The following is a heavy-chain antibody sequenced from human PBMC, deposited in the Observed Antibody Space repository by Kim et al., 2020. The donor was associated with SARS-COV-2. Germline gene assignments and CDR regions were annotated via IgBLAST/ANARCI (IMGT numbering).Heavy chain of an antibody. J-gene: IGHJ3*01. CDR3: AHRRFDWLFPTSGGIAFDL. D-gene: IGHD3-9*01. V-gene: IGHV2-5*02. CDR2: IYWDDNN. CDR1: GFSLSTSGVG. Sequence: SGPTLVKPTQTLTLTCTFSGFSLSTSGVGVGWIRQPPGKALEWLALIYWDDNNRYSPSLESRLTITKDTSKNQVVLTMTNMDPVDTATYYCAHRRFDWLFPTSGGIAFDLWGQGTLVIVPS.